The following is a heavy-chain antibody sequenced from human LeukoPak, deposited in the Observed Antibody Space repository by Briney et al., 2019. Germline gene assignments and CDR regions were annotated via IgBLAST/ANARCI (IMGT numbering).Heavy chain of an antibody. CDR3: ARGVATITLYYYYYYMDV. Sequence: SETLSLTCAVYGGSFSGYYWSWIRQPPGRGLEWIGEINHSGSTNYNPSLKSRVTISVDTSKNQFSLKLSSVTAADTAVYYCARGVATITLYYYYYYMDVWGKGTTVTVSS. V-gene: IGHV4-34*01. J-gene: IGHJ6*03. D-gene: IGHD5-12*01. CDR1: GGSFSGYY. CDR2: INHSGST.